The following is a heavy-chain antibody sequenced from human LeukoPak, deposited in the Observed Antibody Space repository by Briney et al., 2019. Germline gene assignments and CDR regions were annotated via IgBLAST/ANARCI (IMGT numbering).Heavy chain of an antibody. V-gene: IGHV4-34*01. J-gene: IGHJ6*03. CDR3: AREQRHGARYMDV. Sequence: PGGSLRLSCAASRFSFRNYKMNWVRQAPGKGLEWIGEINHSGSTNYNPSLKSRVTISVDTSKNQFSLKLSSVTAADTAVYYCAREQRHGARYMDVWGKGTTVTVSS. CDR1: RFSFRNYK. CDR2: INHSGST. D-gene: IGHD4/OR15-4a*01.